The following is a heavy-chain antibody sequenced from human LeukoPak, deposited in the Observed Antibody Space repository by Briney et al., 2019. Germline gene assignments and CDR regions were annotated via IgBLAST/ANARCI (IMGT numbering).Heavy chain of an antibody. Sequence: SETLSLTCAVYGGSFSGYYWSWIRQPPGKGLEWIAEIDHSGRTNFNRSLKSRVTISVDTSKNQFSLKLSSVTAADTAVYYCARAPYSSGWWFDYWGQGTLVTVSS. CDR3: ARAPYSSGWWFDY. V-gene: IGHV4-34*01. CDR2: IDHSGRT. D-gene: IGHD6-19*01. J-gene: IGHJ4*02. CDR1: GGSFSGYY.